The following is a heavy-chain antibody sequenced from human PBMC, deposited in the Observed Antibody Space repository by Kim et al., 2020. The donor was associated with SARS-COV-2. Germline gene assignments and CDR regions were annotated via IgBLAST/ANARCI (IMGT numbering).Heavy chain of an antibody. D-gene: IGHD1-7*01. CDR2: INPNSGGT. V-gene: IGHV1-2*02. J-gene: IGHJ6*02. CDR3: ASPRTTYYYYGMDV. CDR1: GYTFTGYY. Sequence: SVKVSCKASGYTFTGYYMHWVRQAPGQGLEWMGWINPNSGGTNYAQKFQGRVTMTRDTSISTAYMELSRLRSDDTAVYYCASPRTTYYYYGMDVWGQGTTVTVSS.